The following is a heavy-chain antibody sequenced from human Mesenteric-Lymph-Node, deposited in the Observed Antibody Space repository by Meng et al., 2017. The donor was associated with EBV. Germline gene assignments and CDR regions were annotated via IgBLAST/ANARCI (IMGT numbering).Heavy chain of an antibody. CDR3: ARDGVDPVAAF. Sequence: QVQLVQTGAEVKKPGASVRVSCKTSGHIFTDYYIHWVRQGPGRGLEWMGRIRPNSGATHYAQTFEDRVTMTRDTPISTVYMELSRLRSDDTAIYFCARDGVDPVAAFWGQGTLVTVSS. CDR2: IRPNSGAT. V-gene: IGHV1-2*06. J-gene: IGHJ4*02. CDR1: GHIFTDYY. D-gene: IGHD6-19*01.